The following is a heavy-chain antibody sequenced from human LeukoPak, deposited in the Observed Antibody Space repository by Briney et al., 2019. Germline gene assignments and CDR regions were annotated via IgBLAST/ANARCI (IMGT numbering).Heavy chain of an antibody. J-gene: IGHJ5*02. Sequence: SETLSLTCTVSGGSISSYYWSWIRQPPGKGLEWIGYIYYSGSTKYNPSLKSRVTISVDTSKNQFSLKLSSVTAADTAVYYCARYRGKTTVSSLDWFGPWGQGTLVTVSS. CDR3: ARYRGKTTVSSLDWFGP. CDR2: IYYSGST. D-gene: IGHD4-11*01. CDR1: GGSISSYY. V-gene: IGHV4-59*01.